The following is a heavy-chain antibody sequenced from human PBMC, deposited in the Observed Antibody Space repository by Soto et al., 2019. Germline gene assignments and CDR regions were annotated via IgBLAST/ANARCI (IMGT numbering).Heavy chain of an antibody. D-gene: IGHD1-1*01. J-gene: IGHJ4*02. Sequence: QVHLVESGGGVAQTGKSLRLSCLPSGVTLRYYGMHWVPQAPGKGLEWVAVISYDVTSEYYADSVKGRFSISRDNPNNTVSLQMHSLGPADTAIYYCARDSRRLQLVVIDVWGQGTLVTVSS. V-gene: IGHV3-30*19. CDR1: GVTLRYYG. CDR2: ISYDVTSE. CDR3: ARDSRRLQLVVIDV.